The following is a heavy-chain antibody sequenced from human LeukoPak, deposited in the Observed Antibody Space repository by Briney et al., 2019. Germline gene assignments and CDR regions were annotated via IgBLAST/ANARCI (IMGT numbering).Heavy chain of an antibody. CDR1: GFIFSSYG. D-gene: IGHD3-22*01. CDR2: IWYDGSNK. Sequence: PGGSLILSCAASGFIFSSYGMHWVRQAPGKGLEWVAVIWYDGSNKYYADSVKGRFTISRDNSKNTLYLQMNSLRAEDTAVYYCARDNYYDSSGYNAFDIWGQGTMVTVSS. CDR3: ARDNYYDSSGYNAFDI. J-gene: IGHJ3*02. V-gene: IGHV3-33*01.